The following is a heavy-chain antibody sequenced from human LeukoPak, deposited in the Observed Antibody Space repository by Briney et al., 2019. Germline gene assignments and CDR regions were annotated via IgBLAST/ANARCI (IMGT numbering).Heavy chain of an antibody. D-gene: IGHD1-26*01. CDR3: ARDGVVATLSYAFDI. CDR2: INAYNSNN. J-gene: IGHJ3*02. V-gene: IGHV1-18*01. Sequence: ASVKLSCKASGYTFTSYGISWVRQAPGQGLEWMGWINAYNSNNNYAPKLQGRVTMTTETSTSTAYMELRSLRSDDTAVYYCARDGVVATLSYAFDIWGQGTMVTVSS. CDR1: GYTFTSYG.